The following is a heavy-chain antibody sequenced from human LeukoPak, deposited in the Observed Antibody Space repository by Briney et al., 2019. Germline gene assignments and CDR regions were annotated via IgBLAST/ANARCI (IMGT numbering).Heavy chain of an antibody. CDR1: GHSLYDYA. Sequence: PGGSLRHSCVVYGHSLYDYAMHLVRQVSGKGLEWVAGNRRKSGIIGYADSVKGRFTISRDNAKNALFLQMNSLRAEDTALYYCAKDLGDSTAAIAYWGQGTLVTVSS. J-gene: IGHJ4*02. CDR3: AKDLGDSTAAIAY. CDR2: NRRKSGII. D-gene: IGHD3-16*01. V-gene: IGHV3-9*01.